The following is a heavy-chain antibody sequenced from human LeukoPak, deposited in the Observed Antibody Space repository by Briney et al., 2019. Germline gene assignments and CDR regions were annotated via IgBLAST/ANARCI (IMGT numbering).Heavy chain of an antibody. V-gene: IGHV3-23*01. J-gene: IGHJ4*02. D-gene: IGHD3-22*01. Sequence: GGSLRLTCAVSGITLSNYGMSWVRQAPGKGLEWVAGISGSGGGTNYADSVKGRFTISRDNPKNTLYLQMNSLGAEDTAVYFCAKRGVVIRVILVGFHKEAYYFDSWGQGALVTVSS. CDR2: ISGSGGGT. CDR1: GITLSNYG. CDR3: AKRGVVIRVILVGFHKEAYYFDS.